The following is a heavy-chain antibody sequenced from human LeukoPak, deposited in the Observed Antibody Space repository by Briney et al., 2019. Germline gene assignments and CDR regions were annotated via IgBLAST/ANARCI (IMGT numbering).Heavy chain of an antibody. CDR3: ARDGSQWGSGSYPQFDY. J-gene: IGHJ4*02. D-gene: IGHD3-10*01. Sequence: SETLSLTCTVSGGSIRSSSYYWGWIRQPPGKGLEWIGSIYYSGSTYYNPSLKSRVTISVDTSKNQFSLKLSSVTAADTAVYYCARDGSQWGSGSYPQFDYWGQGTLVTVSS. V-gene: IGHV4-39*07. CDR1: GGSIRSSSYY. CDR2: IYYSGST.